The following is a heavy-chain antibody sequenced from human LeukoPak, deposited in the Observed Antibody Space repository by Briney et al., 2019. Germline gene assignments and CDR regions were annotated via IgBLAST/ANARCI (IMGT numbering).Heavy chain of an antibody. D-gene: IGHD3-22*01. CDR3: ARDYFDSSGYFFSDY. CDR1: GGSISSYY. CDR2: IYYSGST. V-gene: IGHV4-59*01. J-gene: IGHJ4*02. Sequence: PSETLSLTCTVSGGSISSYYWSWIRQPPGKGLEWIGYIYYSGSTNYNPSLKRRVTISVDTSKNQFSLKLSSVTAADTAVYYCARDYFDSSGYFFSDYWGQGTLVTVSS.